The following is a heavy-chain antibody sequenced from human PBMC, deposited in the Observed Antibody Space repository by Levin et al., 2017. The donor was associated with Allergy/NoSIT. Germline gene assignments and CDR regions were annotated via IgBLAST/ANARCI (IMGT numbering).Heavy chain of an antibody. Sequence: SGPTLVKPTQTLTLTCSFSGFSLTTSGVGVGWIRQPPGKALECLALIYWDNDKRYSPSLRSRPTISQDTSKNQVVLTMTNMGPVETATYCCAHRRGGYSWNGVYFDQWGQGTLVTVSS. D-gene: IGHD1-1*01. CDR3: AHRRGGYSWNGVYFDQ. V-gene: IGHV2-5*02. CDR2: IYWDNDK. J-gene: IGHJ4*02. CDR1: GFSLTTSGVG.